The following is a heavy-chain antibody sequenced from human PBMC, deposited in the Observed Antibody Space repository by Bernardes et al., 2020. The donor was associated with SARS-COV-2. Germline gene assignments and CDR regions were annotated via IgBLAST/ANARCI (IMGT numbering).Heavy chain of an antibody. CDR1: GINLNTLW. V-gene: IGHV3-74*01. D-gene: IGHD1-26*01. J-gene: IGHJ4*02. CDR2: IAGDGSGT. CDR3: AGTSVTCCDY. Sequence: GGSLRLSCAASGINLNTLWMHWVRQVPGKGLEWVSRIAGDGSGTTYADSVKGRFTISRDNAKNTMFLQMNSLRAEDTAVYYCAGTSVTCCDYWGQGTLVSVSS.